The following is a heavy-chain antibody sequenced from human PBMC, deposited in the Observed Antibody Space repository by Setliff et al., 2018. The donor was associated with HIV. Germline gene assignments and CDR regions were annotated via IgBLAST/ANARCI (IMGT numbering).Heavy chain of an antibody. J-gene: IGHJ5*02. CDR1: GLTFDDYA. D-gene: IGHD5-18*01. Sequence: GGSLRLSCVASGLTFDDYAMHWVRQAPGKGLEWVSGISWNSGSIGYADSVKGRFTISRDNAKNSLYLQMNSLRSEDTALYYCAKSPNRYSPLDWFDPWGQGTLVTVSS. CDR2: ISWNSGSI. CDR3: AKSPNRYSPLDWFDP. V-gene: IGHV3-9*01.